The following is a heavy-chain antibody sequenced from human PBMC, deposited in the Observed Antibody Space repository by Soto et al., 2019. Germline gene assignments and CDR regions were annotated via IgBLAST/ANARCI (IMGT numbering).Heavy chain of an antibody. Sequence: ETLSLTRTVAGSSLSSISYYLGWIRRPPGKGLEWVGSIFFTGNIYYNPSLKSRGTISVDTSRNQFSLMVNSVTAADTAVYYCASRHCSGGSCYSPGFDSWGQGALVTVSS. CDR2: IFFTGNI. V-gene: IGHV4-39*01. CDR3: ASRHCSGGSCYSPGFDS. D-gene: IGHD2-15*01. CDR1: GSSLSSISYY. J-gene: IGHJ4*02.